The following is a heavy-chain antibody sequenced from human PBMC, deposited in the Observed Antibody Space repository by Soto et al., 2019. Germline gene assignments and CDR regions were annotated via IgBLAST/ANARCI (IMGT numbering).Heavy chain of an antibody. D-gene: IGHD6-19*01. V-gene: IGHV5-51*03. J-gene: IGHJ4*02. Sequence: EVQLVQSGAEVKKPGESLKISCKGSGYSFTSYWIAWVRQMPGKVLEWMGIIYPGDSDTRYSPSFQGQVTISADKSTSTAYLQWSSLKASDTAMYYCARPTYNSGWPEPAFDSWGQGTLVTVSS. CDR3: ARPTYNSGWPEPAFDS. CDR2: IYPGDSDT. CDR1: GYSFTSYW.